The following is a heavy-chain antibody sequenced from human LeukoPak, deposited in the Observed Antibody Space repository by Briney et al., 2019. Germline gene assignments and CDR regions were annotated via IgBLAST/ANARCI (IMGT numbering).Heavy chain of an antibody. CDR2: ISGSSGST. Sequence: PGGSLRLSCAASGFTFSSYAMSWVRQAPGKGLEWVSAISGSSGSTYYADSVKGRFTISRDNSKNTLYLQMNSLRAEDTAVYYCAKDDYYGSGSYPMVDYWGQGTLVTVSS. CDR3: AKDDYYGSGSYPMVDY. V-gene: IGHV3-23*01. D-gene: IGHD3-10*01. CDR1: GFTFSSYA. J-gene: IGHJ4*02.